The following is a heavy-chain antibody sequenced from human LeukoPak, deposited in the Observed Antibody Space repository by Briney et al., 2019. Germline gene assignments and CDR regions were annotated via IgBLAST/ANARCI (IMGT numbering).Heavy chain of an antibody. J-gene: IGHJ4*02. V-gene: IGHV3-7*04. D-gene: IGHD6-6*01. CDR2: IKQDGSEK. Sequence: GGSLRLSCAASGFTFSSYWMTWVRQAPGKGLEWVANIKQDGSEKYYVDSVKGRFTISRGNAKNSLYLQMNSLRAEDTAVYYCARGVEAARRFDYWGQGTLVTVSS. CDR3: ARGVEAARRFDY. CDR1: GFTFSSYW.